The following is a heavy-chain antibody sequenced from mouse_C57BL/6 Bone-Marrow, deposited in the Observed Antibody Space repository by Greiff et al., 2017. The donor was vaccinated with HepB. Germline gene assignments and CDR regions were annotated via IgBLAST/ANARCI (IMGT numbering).Heavy chain of an antibody. V-gene: IGHV5-6*02. J-gene: IGHJ2*01. CDR3: ARRKAGGYYFDY. D-gene: IGHD3-2*02. Sequence: EVKLQESGGDLVKPGGSLKLSCAASGFTFSSYGMSWVRQTPDKRLEWVATISSGGSYTYYPDSVKGRFTISRDNAKNTLYLQMSSLKSEDTAMYYWARRKAGGYYFDYWGQGTTLTVSS. CDR1: GFTFSSYG. CDR2: ISSGGSYT.